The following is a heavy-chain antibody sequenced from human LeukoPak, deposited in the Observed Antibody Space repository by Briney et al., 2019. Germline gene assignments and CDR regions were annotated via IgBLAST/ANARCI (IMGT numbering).Heavy chain of an antibody. Sequence: GGSLRLSCVASGFVVSTNYFGWVRQAPGKGLEWVSVIYSGGTPYYADSVKGRFTISRDISKNTLHLQMDSLRAEDTAVYYCVRGFNRGFDPWGPGTLVTVSS. D-gene: IGHD1-14*01. CDR3: VRGFNRGFDP. J-gene: IGHJ5*02. V-gene: IGHV3-53*01. CDR1: GFVVSTNY. CDR2: IYSGGTP.